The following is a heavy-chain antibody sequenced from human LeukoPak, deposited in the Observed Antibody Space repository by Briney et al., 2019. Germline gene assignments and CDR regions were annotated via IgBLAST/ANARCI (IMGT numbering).Heavy chain of an antibody. J-gene: IGHJ4*02. CDR2: INPSGGST. V-gene: IGHV1-46*01. D-gene: IGHD3-22*01. CDR3: ARGMEYYYDSSGYYSPSFDY. Sequence: ASVKVSCKASGYTFTSYYMHWVRQSPGQGLEWRGIINPSGGSTSYAQKFQGRVTMTRDMSTRTVYMELSSLRSEDTAVYYCARGMEYYYDSSGYYSPSFDYWGQGTLVTVSS. CDR1: GYTFTSYY.